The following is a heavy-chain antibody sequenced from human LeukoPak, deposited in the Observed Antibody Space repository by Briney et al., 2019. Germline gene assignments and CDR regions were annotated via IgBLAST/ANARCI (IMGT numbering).Heavy chain of an antibody. V-gene: IGHV1-69*02. CDR2: IIPILGIA. CDR1: GGTFSSYT. CDR3: ARAVVPAAYDYYYYYYGMDV. J-gene: IGHJ6*02. D-gene: IGHD2-2*01. Sequence: SVKVSCKASGGTFSSYTISWVRQAPGQGLEWMGRIIPILGIANYAQKFQGRVTITADKSTSTAYMELSSLRSEDTAAYYCARAVVPAAYDYYYYYYGMDVWGQGTTVTVSS.